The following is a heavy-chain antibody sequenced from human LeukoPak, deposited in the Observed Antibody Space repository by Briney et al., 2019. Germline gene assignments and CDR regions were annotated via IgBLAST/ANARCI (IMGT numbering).Heavy chain of an antibody. CDR2: ISAYNGNT. Sequence: ASVEVSCKASGYTFTSYGISWVRQAPGQGLEWMGWISAYNGNTNYAQKLQGRVTMTTDTSTSTAYMELRSLRSDDTAVYYCARVGAVAGVHNWFDPWGQGTLVTVSS. J-gene: IGHJ5*02. CDR1: GYTFTSYG. D-gene: IGHD6-19*01. CDR3: ARVGAVAGVHNWFDP. V-gene: IGHV1-18*01.